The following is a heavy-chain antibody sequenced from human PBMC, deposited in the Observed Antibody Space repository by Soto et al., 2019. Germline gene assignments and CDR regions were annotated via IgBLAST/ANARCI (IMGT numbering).Heavy chain of an antibody. Sequence: SEPLSLTCTFSGGSISSYYLSWILQPPGEGLWWIGYIYYSGSTNYNPSLKSRVTISVDTSKNQFSLKLSSVTAADTAVYYCAREGCSSTSCYPPYYYYGMDVWGQGTTVTV. J-gene: IGHJ6*02. CDR1: GGSISSYY. V-gene: IGHV4-59*01. CDR3: AREGCSSTSCYPPYYYYGMDV. CDR2: IYYSGST. D-gene: IGHD2-2*01.